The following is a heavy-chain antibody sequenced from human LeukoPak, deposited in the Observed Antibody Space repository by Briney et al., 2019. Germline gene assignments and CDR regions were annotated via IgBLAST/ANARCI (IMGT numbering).Heavy chain of an antibody. CDR3: ARERITMVRGVMSYYFDY. CDR2: IWYDGSNK. Sequence: GGSLRLSCAASGFTFSSYGMHWVRQAPGKGLEWVAVIWYDGSNKYYADSVKGRFISRDNSKNTLYLQMNSLRAEDTAVYYCARERITMVRGVMSYYFDYWGQGTLVTVSS. D-gene: IGHD3-10*01. J-gene: IGHJ4*02. CDR1: GFTFSSYG. V-gene: IGHV3-33*01.